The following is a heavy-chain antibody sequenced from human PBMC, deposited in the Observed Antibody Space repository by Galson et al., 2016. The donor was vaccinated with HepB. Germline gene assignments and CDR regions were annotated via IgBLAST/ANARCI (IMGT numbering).Heavy chain of an antibody. J-gene: IGHJ4*02. CDR1: GYSFTDYW. D-gene: IGHD1/OR15-1a*01. CDR2: IYPGDSHT. CDR3: ARRLTHDSKIWNIDY. Sequence: SGAEVKKPGKSLRISCKGSGYSFTDYWIGWVRQMPEKGLEWMGIIYPGDSHTRYSPSFQGQVTISADKSISTAYLQWSSLKASDTAIYYCARRLTHDSKIWNIDYWGQGTLVTVSS. V-gene: IGHV5-51*01.